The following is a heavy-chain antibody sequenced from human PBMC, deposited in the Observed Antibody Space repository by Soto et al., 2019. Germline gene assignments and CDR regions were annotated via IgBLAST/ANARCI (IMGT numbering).Heavy chain of an antibody. J-gene: IGHJ4*02. CDR3: ARATMVRGVTH. V-gene: IGHV4-34*01. Sequence: SETLSLTCAVHGGSFTGFYWDWVRQPPGKGLEWIGEINHGGTANYNPSLKSRVSISVDMSKSQFSLKLSSVTAADTAVYYCARATMVRGVTHWGQGTLVTVSS. CDR1: GGSFTGFY. CDR2: INHGGTA. D-gene: IGHD3-10*01.